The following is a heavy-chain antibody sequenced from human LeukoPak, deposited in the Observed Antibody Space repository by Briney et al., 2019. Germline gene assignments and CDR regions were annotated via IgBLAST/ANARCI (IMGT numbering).Heavy chain of an antibody. CDR3: ARDGDSSGTYYYYYGMDV. CDR1: GFTFSSYA. J-gene: IGHJ6*02. V-gene: IGHV3-23*01. Sequence: GGSLRLSCAASGFTFSSYAMSWVRQAPGKGLEWVLAISGSGGSTYYADSVKGRFTISRDNAKNSLYLQMNSLRAEDTAVYYCARDGDSSGTYYYYYGMDVWGQGTTVTVSS. CDR2: ISGSGGST. D-gene: IGHD3-22*01.